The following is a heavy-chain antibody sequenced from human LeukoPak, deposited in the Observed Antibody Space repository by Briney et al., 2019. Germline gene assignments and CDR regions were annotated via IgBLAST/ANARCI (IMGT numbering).Heavy chain of an antibody. CDR3: AKDRVRGSYPNWFDP. J-gene: IGHJ5*02. CDR2: MNPNSGNT. D-gene: IGHD3-16*01. CDR1: GYTFTSYD. Sequence: GSVKVSCKASGYTFTSYDINWVRQATGQGLEWMGWMNPNSGNTGYAQKFQGGVTMTRNTSISTAYMELSSLRSEDTAVYYCAKDRVRGSYPNWFDPWGQGTLVTVSS. V-gene: IGHV1-8*01.